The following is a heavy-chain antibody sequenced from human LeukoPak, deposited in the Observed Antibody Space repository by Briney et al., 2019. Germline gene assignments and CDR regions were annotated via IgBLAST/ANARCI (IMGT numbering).Heavy chain of an antibody. Sequence: PGGSLRLSCAASGFTFSDYYMSWVRQAPGKGLEWVSVIYSGGSTYYADSVKGRFTISRDNSKNTLYLQMNSLRAEDTAVYYCARDRRYCSSTSCYYDYWGQGTLVTVSS. D-gene: IGHD2-2*01. V-gene: IGHV3-66*01. CDR1: GFTFSDYY. CDR3: ARDRRYCSSTSCYYDY. J-gene: IGHJ4*02. CDR2: IYSGGST.